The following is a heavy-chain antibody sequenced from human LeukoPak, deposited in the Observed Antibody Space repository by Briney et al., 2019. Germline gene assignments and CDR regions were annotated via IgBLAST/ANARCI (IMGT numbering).Heavy chain of an antibody. CDR2: IYYSGST. D-gene: IGHD6-13*01. Sequence: SETLSLTCTVSGGSISSYYRSWIRQPPGKGLEWIGYIYYSGSTNYNPSLKSRVTISVDTSRKHFSLKLRSVTAADTAVYYCARGKAAAGQDWFDPWGQGTLVTVSS. J-gene: IGHJ5*02. CDR3: ARGKAAAGQDWFDP. CDR1: GGSISSYY. V-gene: IGHV4-59*08.